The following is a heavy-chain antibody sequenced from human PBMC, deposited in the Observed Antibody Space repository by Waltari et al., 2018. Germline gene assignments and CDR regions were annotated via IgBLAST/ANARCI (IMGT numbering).Heavy chain of an antibody. CDR2: IYHSGTT. D-gene: IGHD3-16*02. J-gene: IGHJ6*02. Sequence: QVQLQESGPGLVKPSGTLSLTCAVSGGPLRGGDFWSWVRQPPGKGLEWIGEIYHSGTTNYNPSLESRVTISIDNPKNHFSLKLRSVTAADTAMYYCAREREGGIRGQYGLDVWGQGTTVTVSS. CDR3: AREREGGIRGQYGLDV. CDR1: GGPLRGGDF. V-gene: IGHV4-4*02.